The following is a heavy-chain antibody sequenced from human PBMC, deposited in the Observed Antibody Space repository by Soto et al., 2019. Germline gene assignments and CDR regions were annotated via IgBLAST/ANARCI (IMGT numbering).Heavy chain of an antibody. Sequence: PSETLSLTCTVSGDSISSGGYYWSWIRQHPGKGLEWIGYIFYTGTTYYNPSLKSRVSISVDTSKNQFSLKLTSVTAADTAVYYCARGSYDSSWSWGKGTLVTVSS. V-gene: IGHV4-31*03. D-gene: IGHD6-13*01. CDR1: GDSISSGGYY. CDR3: ARGSYDSSWS. CDR2: IFYTGTT. J-gene: IGHJ5*02.